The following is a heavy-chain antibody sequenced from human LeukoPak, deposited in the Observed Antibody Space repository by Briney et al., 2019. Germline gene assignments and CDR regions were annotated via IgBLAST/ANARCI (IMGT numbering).Heavy chain of an antibody. CDR3: ARFAYGSDYFPGHY. V-gene: IGHV5-51*01. Sequence: GESLKISCKGSGYSFANYWIGWVRQMPGKGLEWMGIIFPGDSDTRYSPSFQGQVSISADKSISTAYLQWSSLKASDTAMYYCARFAYGSDYFPGHYWGQGTLVTVSS. D-gene: IGHD3-22*01. J-gene: IGHJ4*02. CDR1: GYSFANYW. CDR2: IFPGDSDT.